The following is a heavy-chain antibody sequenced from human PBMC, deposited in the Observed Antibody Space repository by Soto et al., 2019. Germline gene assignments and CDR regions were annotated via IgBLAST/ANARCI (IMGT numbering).Heavy chain of an antibody. CDR1: GGTLSTYA. D-gene: IGHD7-27*01. Sequence: QVPLVQSGAEVRKPGSSAKVSCKAPGGTLSTYAMSWVRQAPGQGLEWMGGIVPVFATPTYAQRFQGRDTITADESTNTANMELSSLRSKDTAVYYCARHSGPQFYYYAMHVWGQGTKVTVSS. J-gene: IGHJ6*02. V-gene: IGHV1-69*01. CDR3: ARHSGPQFYYYAMHV. CDR2: IVPVFATP.